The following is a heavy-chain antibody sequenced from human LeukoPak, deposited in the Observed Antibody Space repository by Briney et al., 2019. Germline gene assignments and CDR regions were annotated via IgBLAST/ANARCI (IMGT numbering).Heavy chain of an antibody. CDR2: IYRGNST. CDR3: ARGPYDY. Sequence: GGSLRLSCAASGFTVSTNHMTWVRQAPGKGLEWVSVIYRGNSTYYADSVKGRFTISRDNAKNSLYLQMNSLRVEDTAVYYCARGPYDYWGQGTLVTVSS. CDR1: GFTVSTNH. J-gene: IGHJ4*02. V-gene: IGHV3-53*01.